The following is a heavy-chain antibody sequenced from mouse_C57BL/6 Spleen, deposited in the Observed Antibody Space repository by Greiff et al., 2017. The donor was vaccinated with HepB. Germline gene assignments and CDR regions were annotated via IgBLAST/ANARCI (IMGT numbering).Heavy chain of an antibody. CDR2: INPNNGGT. J-gene: IGHJ3*01. Sequence: DVKLVESGPELVKPGASVKIPCKASGYTFTDYNMDWVKQSHGKSLEWIGDINPNNGGTIYNQKFKGKATLTVDKSSSTAYMELRSLTSEDTAVYYCARGRYDYPFAYWGQGTLVTVSA. CDR1: GYTFTDYN. D-gene: IGHD2-4*01. CDR3: ARGRYDYPFAY. V-gene: IGHV1-18*01.